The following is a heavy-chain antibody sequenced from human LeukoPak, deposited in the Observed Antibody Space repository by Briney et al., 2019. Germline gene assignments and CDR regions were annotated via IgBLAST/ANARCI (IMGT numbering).Heavy chain of an antibody. V-gene: IGHV1-69*10. CDR3: ASREYDRSSYYLYYHDY. Sequence: SVTVSCKASGGSFSSYAFSWVRQVPGQGLDWMGWIVPVLDTANYAQTFQGRVTITADKSTSTAYIEVSSLRSEDTAVYYCASREYDRSSYYLYYHDYWGQGTLVTVSS. J-gene: IGHJ4*02. CDR2: IVPVLDTA. CDR1: GGSFSSYA. D-gene: IGHD3-22*01.